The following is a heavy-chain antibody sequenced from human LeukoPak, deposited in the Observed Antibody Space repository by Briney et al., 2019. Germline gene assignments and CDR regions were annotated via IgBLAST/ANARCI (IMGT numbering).Heavy chain of an antibody. CDR1: GFTFSSYW. CDR2: IKQEGSEK. J-gene: IGHJ6*02. CDR3: ARDPGGYSNYGGYYYYYGMDV. V-gene: IGHV3-7*01. Sequence: GGSLRLSCAASGFTFSSYWMSWVRQAPGKGLEGVANIKQEGSEKYYVDAVKGRFTISRDNAKNSLYLQMNSLRAEDTAVYYCARDPGGYSNYGGYYYYYGMDVWGQGTTVTVSS. D-gene: IGHD4-11*01.